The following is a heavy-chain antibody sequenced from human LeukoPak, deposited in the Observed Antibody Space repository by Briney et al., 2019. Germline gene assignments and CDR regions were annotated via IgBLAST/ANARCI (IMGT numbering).Heavy chain of an antibody. J-gene: IGHJ6*02. CDR2: IIPIFGIA. CDR1: GGTFSSYA. D-gene: IGHD2-15*01. V-gene: IGHV1-69*04. CDR3: ARDYCSGGSCYHSWGMDV. Sequence: ASVNVSCKASGGTFSSYAISWVRRAPGQGLEWMGRIIPIFGIANYAQKFQGRVTITADKSTSTAYMELSSLRSEDTAVYYCARDYCSGGSCYHSWGMDVWGQGTTVTVSS.